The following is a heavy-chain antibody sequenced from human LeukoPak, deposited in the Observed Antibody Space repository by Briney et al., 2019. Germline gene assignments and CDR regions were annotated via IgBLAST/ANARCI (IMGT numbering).Heavy chain of an antibody. V-gene: IGHV3-23*01. J-gene: IGHJ4*02. CDR1: GFTFSNYA. Sequence: GGSLRLSCVVSGFTFSNYAMTWVRQAPGQGLDWVSGISDSGVTEYHADSVKGRFTISRDNSKSTLYLQMNSLRAEDTAVYYCANLNAPYWGNFDYWGQGTLVTVSS. CDR3: ANLNAPYWGNFDY. D-gene: IGHD3-16*01. CDR2: ISDSGVTE.